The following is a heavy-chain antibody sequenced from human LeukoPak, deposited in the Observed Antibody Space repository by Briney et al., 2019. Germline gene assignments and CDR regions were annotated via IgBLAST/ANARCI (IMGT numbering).Heavy chain of an antibody. CDR3: ASSEGTLFDY. Sequence: SVKVSWKASGCTFSSYAISWVRQAPGQGLEWMGRIIPILGIANYAQKFQGRVTITADKSTSTAYMELSSLRSEDTAVYYCASSEGTLFDYWGQGTLVTVSS. J-gene: IGHJ4*02. V-gene: IGHV1-69*04. CDR1: GCTFSSYA. CDR2: IIPILGIA.